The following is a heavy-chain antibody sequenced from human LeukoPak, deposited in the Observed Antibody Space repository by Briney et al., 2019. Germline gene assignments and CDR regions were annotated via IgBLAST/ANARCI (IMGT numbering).Heavy chain of an antibody. CDR3: AKNAMWLLNY. CDR2: MSGIGSST. D-gene: IGHD6-19*01. CDR1: AFTFTSFA. J-gene: IGHJ4*02. V-gene: IGHV3-23*01. Sequence: GSLTLSCAASAFTFTSFAMSCVRHAPGKGREWVSAMSGIGSSTYYADAVRDRFTITSDNSNNTLYLQMNSLRAEDTAVYYCAKNAMWLLNYWGQGTLVTVSS.